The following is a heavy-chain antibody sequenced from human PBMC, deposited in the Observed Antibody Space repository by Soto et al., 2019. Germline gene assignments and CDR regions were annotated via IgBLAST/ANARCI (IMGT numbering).Heavy chain of an antibody. V-gene: IGHV4-39*01. CDR2: IYYSGST. Sequence: QLQLQESGPGLVKPSETLSLTCTVSGGSISSSSYYWGWIRQPPGKGLEWIGSIYYSGSTYYNPSLKSRVTISVDTSKNQFSLKLSSVTAADTAVYYCASFQEVVVPGASDYWGQGTLVTVSS. CDR3: ASFQEVVVPGASDY. CDR1: GGSISSSSYY. J-gene: IGHJ4*02. D-gene: IGHD2-2*01.